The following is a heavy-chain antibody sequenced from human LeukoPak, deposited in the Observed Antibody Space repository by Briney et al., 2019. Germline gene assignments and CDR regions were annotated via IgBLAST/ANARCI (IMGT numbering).Heavy chain of an antibody. D-gene: IGHD6-19*01. CDR1: GGSVGSNY. J-gene: IGHJ1*01. CDR3: ARGSGWYLH. Sequence: SETLSLTCSVSGGSVGSNYWSWVRQPPGKGLEWIGYISYSGDTKYNPSLKSRLSMSVDTSKNQCSLMLTSVTAADTAVYYCARGSGWYLHWGQGTLVTVSS. CDR2: ISYSGDT. V-gene: IGHV4-59*02.